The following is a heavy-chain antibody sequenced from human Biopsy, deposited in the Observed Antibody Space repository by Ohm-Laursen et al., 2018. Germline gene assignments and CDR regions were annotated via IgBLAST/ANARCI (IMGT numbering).Heavy chain of an antibody. Sequence: SETLSLTWTVSGDSVSSGSFYWTWIRQPPGQGLEYIGYIYDRGSTANYNPSLESRVTMSVDMPKNQFSLKLSSVTAADTAIYYCARGMRSSGWPYFDSWGRGTLVTVSS. CDR3: ARGMRSSGWPYFDS. J-gene: IGHJ4*02. CDR1: GDSVSSGSFY. V-gene: IGHV4-61*01. D-gene: IGHD6-19*01. CDR2: IYDRGSTA.